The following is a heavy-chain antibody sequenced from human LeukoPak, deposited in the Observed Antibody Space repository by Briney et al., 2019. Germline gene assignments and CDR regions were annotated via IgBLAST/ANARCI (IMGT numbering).Heavy chain of an antibody. CDR3: WYYYDSSNAVVNAFDI. CDR2: INPSGGST. Sequence: GASVKVSCKASGCTFTSYYMHWVRQAPGQGLEWVGIINPSGGSTSYAQKFQGRVTMTRDMSTSTVYMELSRLRSDDTAAYYCWYYYDSSNAVVNAFDIWGQGTMVTVSS. V-gene: IGHV1-46*01. J-gene: IGHJ3*02. D-gene: IGHD3-22*01. CDR1: GCTFTSYY.